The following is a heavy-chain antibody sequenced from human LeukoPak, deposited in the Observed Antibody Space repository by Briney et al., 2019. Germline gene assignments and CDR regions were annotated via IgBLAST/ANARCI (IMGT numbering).Heavy chain of an antibody. CDR3: ARSNQADDY. D-gene: IGHD4-11*01. CDR2: INPGGSST. V-gene: IGHV3-74*01. CDR1: GFAFSSYW. J-gene: IGHJ4*02. Sequence: GGSLRLSCAASGFAFSSYWMHWVRQVPGKGLVWVSRINPGGSSTAYADSVKGRFAISRDNAKNTLYLQMNSLRAEDTAVYYCARSNQADDYWGQGTLVTVSS.